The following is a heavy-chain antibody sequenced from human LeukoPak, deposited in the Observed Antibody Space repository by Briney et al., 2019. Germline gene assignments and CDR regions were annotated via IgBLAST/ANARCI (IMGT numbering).Heavy chain of an antibody. V-gene: IGHV3-30*04. CDR1: GFTFSSYA. J-gene: IGHJ3*02. D-gene: IGHD2-2*01. Sequence: GGSLRLSCAASGFTFSSYAMHWVRQAPGKGLEWVAVISYDGSNKYYADSVKGRYTISRDNSKNTLYLQMNSLRAEDTAVYYCARDVGYQPLLNDAFDIWGQGTMVTVSS. CDR2: ISYDGSNK. CDR3: ARDVGYQPLLNDAFDI.